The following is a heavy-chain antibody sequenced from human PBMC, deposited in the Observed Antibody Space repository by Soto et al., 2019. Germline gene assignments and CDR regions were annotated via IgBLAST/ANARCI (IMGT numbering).Heavy chain of an antibody. D-gene: IGHD6-19*01. CDR3: AKDSSGWGFDP. J-gene: IGHJ5*02. Sequence: EVQLVESGGVVVQPGGSLRLSCAASGFTFDDYTMHWVRQAPGKGLEWVSLISWDGGSTYYADSVKGRFTIPRDNSKNSLYLQMNSLRTEDTALYYCAKDSSGWGFDPWGQGTLVTVSS. CDR2: ISWDGGST. CDR1: GFTFDDYT. V-gene: IGHV3-43*01.